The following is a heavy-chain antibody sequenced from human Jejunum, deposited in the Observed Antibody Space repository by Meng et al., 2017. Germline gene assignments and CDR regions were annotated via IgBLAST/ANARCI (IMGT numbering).Heavy chain of an antibody. CDR3: ARVPYNYDDGGYYYR. V-gene: IGHV1-2*06. CDR1: GLTFTGQH. Sequence: QGQVDPSGAEVKKPGASVKVSCKAPGLTFTGQHMHWVRQVPGQGFEWMGRVNTNSGGTNYAKKFKGRYTMTSDDMELSRLTSDDTAVYYCARVPYNYDDGGYYYRWGQGTLVTVSS. J-gene: IGHJ4*02. CDR2: VNTNSGGT. D-gene: IGHD3-22*01.